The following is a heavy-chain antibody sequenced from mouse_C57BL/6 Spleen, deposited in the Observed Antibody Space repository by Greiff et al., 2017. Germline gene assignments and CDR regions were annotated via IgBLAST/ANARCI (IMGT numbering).Heavy chain of an antibody. CDR2: ISSDSSTI. J-gene: IGHJ4*01. V-gene: IGHV5-17*01. CDR1: GFTFSDYG. CDR3: ARSHYYAMDY. Sequence: EVQVVESGGGLVQPGGSLKLSCAASGFTFSDYGMHWVRQAPEKGLEWVAYISSDSSTIYYADTVKGRFIISRDNAKNTLFLKMTSLRSEDTAMYYCARSHYYAMDYWGQGTSVTVSS.